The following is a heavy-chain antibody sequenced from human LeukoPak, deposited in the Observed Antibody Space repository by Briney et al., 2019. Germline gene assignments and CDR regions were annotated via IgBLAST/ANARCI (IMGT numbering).Heavy chain of an antibody. Sequence: GRSLRLSCAASGFTFSSYGMHGGRQAPGKGLEWVAVISYDGSNKYYADSVKGRFTISRDNSKNTLYLQMNSLRAEDTAVYYCAKDLGIGGYWGQGTLVTVSS. D-gene: IGHD2-15*01. CDR3: AKDLGIGGY. CDR2: ISYDGSNK. CDR1: GFTFSSYG. J-gene: IGHJ4*02. V-gene: IGHV3-30*18.